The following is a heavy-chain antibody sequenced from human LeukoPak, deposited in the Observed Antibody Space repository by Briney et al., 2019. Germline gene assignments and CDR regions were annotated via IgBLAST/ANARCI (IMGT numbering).Heavy chain of an antibody. CDR1: GFTFSDAW. CDR2: IYPGDSDT. V-gene: IGHV5-51*01. D-gene: IGHD4-11*01. CDR3: ARQTDYRFDY. J-gene: IGHJ4*01. Sequence: GGSLRLSXAASGFTFSDAWMSWVRQAPGKGLEWMGIIYPGDSDTRYSPSFQGQVTISADKSISTAYLQWSSLKASDTAMYYCARQTDYRFDYWGQGTLVIVSS.